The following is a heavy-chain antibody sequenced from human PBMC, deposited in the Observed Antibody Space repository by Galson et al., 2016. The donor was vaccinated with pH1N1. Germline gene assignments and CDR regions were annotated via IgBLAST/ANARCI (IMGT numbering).Heavy chain of an antibody. CDR2: ISTSKGNT. Sequence: VKVSCKASGYTFTTFGISWVRQAPGKGLEWLGWISTSKGNTKNAQRLLDRVTMTRDTSTSTVFMELTSLRSDDTAIYYCARGHNWNRDNWGQGTLVTVSS. CDR3: ARGHNWNRDN. D-gene: IGHD1-20*01. CDR1: GYTFTTFG. J-gene: IGHJ4*02. V-gene: IGHV1-18*01.